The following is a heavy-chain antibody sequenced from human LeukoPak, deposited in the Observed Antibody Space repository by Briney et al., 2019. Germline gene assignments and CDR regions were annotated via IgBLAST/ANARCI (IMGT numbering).Heavy chain of an antibody. J-gene: IGHJ5*01. CDR3: VRSDLSNFVNWFDS. CDR2: IYNGGST. V-gene: IGHV4-39*01. CDR1: GGSISSSTYY. Sequence: SGTLSLTCTVSGGSISSSTYYWGWIRQPPGKGLEWIASIYNGGSTYFSPSLKSRVSISVDTAKNQFSLSLTSVTASDTAVYYCVRSDLSNFVNWFDSWGQGILVTVSS. D-gene: IGHD4-11*01.